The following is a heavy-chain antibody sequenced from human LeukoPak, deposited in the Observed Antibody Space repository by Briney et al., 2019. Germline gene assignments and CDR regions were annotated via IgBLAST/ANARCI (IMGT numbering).Heavy chain of an antibody. CDR2: IYYSGST. J-gene: IGHJ5*02. V-gene: IGHV4-59*08. D-gene: IGHD6-13*01. CDR1: GGSISSYY. CDR3: ARLGIAAAGGWFDP. Sequence: SETLSLTCTVSGGSISSYYWSWIRQPPGKGLEWIGYIYYSGSTNYNPSLKIRVTISVDTSKNQFSLKLSSVTAADTAVYYCARLGIAAAGGWFDPWGQGTMVADSS.